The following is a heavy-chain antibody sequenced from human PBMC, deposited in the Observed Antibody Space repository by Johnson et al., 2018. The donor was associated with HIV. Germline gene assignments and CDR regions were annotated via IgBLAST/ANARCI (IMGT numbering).Heavy chain of an antibody. CDR3: AMGFGSSWYNRNAFDI. Sequence: VQLVESGGGLVQPGRSLRLSCAASGFTFFIYDMHWVRQPTGKGLEWVSAIGSGGETYYPGSVKGRFTTSRDNSKNPLYLQMNSLRAEDTAVYYCAMGFGSSWYNRNAFDIWGQGTMVTVSS. CDR1: GFTFFIYD. J-gene: IGHJ3*02. CDR2: IGSGGET. V-gene: IGHV3-13*01. D-gene: IGHD6-13*01.